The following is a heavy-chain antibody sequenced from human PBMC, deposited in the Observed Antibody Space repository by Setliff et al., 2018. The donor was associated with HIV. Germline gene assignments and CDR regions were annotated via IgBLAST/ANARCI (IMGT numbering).Heavy chain of an antibody. Sequence: SETLSLTCSVSGGSMSSGPFYWGWLRQPPGKGLQWIGSISYSDNTFYNLSLTSRVTISMDTSKNELFLRLRSVTAADTAVYYCARLGSGWSWVTRIDFWGQGTLVTVSS. J-gene: IGHJ4*01. V-gene: IGHV4-39*01. D-gene: IGHD6-19*01. CDR2: ISYSDNT. CDR3: ARLGSGWSWVTRIDF. CDR1: GGSMSSGPFY.